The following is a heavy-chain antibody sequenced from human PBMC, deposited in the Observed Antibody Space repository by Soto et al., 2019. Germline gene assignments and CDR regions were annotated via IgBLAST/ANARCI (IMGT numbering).Heavy chain of an antibody. CDR1: GGSISSGGYS. D-gene: IGHD2-2*01. CDR2: IYHSGST. V-gene: IGHV4-30-2*01. J-gene: IGHJ6*02. Sequence: SETLSLTCAVSGGSISSGGYSWSWIRQPPGKGLEWIGYIYHSGSTYYNPSLKSRVTISVDRSKNQFSLKLSSVTAADTAVYYCARELGYCSSTSCKSDVWGQGTTVTVSS. CDR3: ARELGYCSSTSCKSDV.